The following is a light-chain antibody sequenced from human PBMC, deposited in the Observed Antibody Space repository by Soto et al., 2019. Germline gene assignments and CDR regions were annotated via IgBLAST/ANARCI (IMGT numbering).Light chain of an antibody. J-gene: IGKJ1*01. CDR1: QSVSSSY. CDR3: QQYGSSGT. CDR2: GAS. Sequence: EIVLTQSPGPLSLSPGERATLSCMASQSVSSSYLAWYQQKPGQAPRLLIYGASNRATGIPDRFSGSGSGTDFTLTISRLEPEDFAVYYCQQYGSSGTFGQGTKVDIK. V-gene: IGKV3-20*01.